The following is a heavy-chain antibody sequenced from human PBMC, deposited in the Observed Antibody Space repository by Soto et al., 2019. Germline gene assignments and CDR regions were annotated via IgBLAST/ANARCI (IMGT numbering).Heavy chain of an antibody. D-gene: IGHD5-12*01. CDR3: VRDRGYTGYDLEY. J-gene: IGHJ4*02. Sequence: EVQLVESGGGLIQPGGSLRVSCAASGFPFRTYAMNWVRQAPGKGLEWVSYINQNSDTIYYADSVKGRFTIYRDNAKNSLYLQMNSLRDEDTAVYYCVRDRGYTGYDLEYWGQGTLGHRLL. V-gene: IGHV3-48*02. CDR2: INQNSDTI. CDR1: GFPFRTYA.